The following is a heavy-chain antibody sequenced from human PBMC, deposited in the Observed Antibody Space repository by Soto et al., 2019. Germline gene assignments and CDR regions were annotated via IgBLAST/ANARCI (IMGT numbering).Heavy chain of an antibody. CDR3: ARDVKQPEAEYYGMDV. CDR2: IWYDGSNK. V-gene: IGHV3-33*01. CDR1: GFTFSSYG. J-gene: IGHJ6*02. Sequence: PGGSLRLSCAASGFTFSSYGMHWVRQAPGKGQEWVAVIWYDGSNKYYADSVKGRFTISRDNSKNTLYLQMNSLRAEDTAVYYCARDVKQPEAEYYGMDVWGQGTTVTVSS. D-gene: IGHD6-13*01.